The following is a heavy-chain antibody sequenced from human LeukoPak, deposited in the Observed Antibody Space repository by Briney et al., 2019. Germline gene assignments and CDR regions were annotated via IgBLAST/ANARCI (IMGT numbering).Heavy chain of an antibody. J-gene: IGHJ4*02. D-gene: IGHD3-3*01. CDR2: IRSKANSYAT. V-gene: IGHV3-73*01. Sequence: PGGSLRLSCAASGFTFSGSAKHWVRQASGKGLEWVGRIRSKANSYATAYAASVKGRFTISRDDSKNTAYLQMNSLKTEDTAVYYCTRFLSGYFHWGQGTLVTVSS. CDR3: TRFLSGYFH. CDR1: GFTFSGSA.